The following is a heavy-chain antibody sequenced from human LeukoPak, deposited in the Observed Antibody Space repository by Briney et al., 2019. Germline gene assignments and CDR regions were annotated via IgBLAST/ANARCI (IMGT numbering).Heavy chain of an antibody. V-gene: IGHV4-39*02. Sequence: SETLSLTCTVSGGSIISSNYYWGYIRQPPGKGLEWVGSIYYNGDTYYNPSLKSRLTISVDTSPNQFSLKLSSVTAADTAVYYCAKDPGIAVTWGQGTLVTVSS. J-gene: IGHJ4*02. CDR1: GGSIISSNYY. CDR3: AKDPGIAVT. D-gene: IGHD6-19*01. CDR2: IYYNGDT.